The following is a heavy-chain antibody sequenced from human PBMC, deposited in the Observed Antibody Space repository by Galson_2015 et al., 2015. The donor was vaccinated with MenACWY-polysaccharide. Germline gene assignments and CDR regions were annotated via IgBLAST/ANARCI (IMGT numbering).Heavy chain of an antibody. CDR1: GGSISSNHW. D-gene: IGHD2-2*01. CDR2: IYHTGTT. Sequence: ETLSLTCAVSGGSISSNHWWSWVRQPPGKGLEWIGEIYHTGTTNYNPSLESRLTISVDKSQSQFSLKLSSVTAADAAVYYCARRYRYATSDYYPAFDMWGQGTMVTVSS. CDR3: ARRYRYATSDYYPAFDM. J-gene: IGHJ3*02. V-gene: IGHV4/OR15-8*01.